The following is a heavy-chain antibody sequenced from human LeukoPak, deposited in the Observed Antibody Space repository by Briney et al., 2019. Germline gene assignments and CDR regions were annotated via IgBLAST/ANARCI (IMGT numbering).Heavy chain of an antibody. D-gene: IGHD3-22*01. CDR3: TAGGRGNDSSGYSSYFHY. J-gene: IGHJ4*02. CDR2: IKGKTEGGTT. Sequence: GGAPRLSCAHSGFTFSNAWMSWGRQAPREGRERGGRIKGKTEGGTTEHAPPVKGPLTISRDQSKNTLYLQLNSLKPEYTAVYYCTAGGRGNDSSGYSSYFHYWGQGTLVTVSS. V-gene: IGHV3-15*01. CDR1: GFTFSNAW.